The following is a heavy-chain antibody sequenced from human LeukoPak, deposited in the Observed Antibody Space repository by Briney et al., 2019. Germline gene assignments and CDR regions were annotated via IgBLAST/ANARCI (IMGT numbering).Heavy chain of an antibody. CDR1: GYTFTGYD. CDR3: ARDVRATSFDY. D-gene: IGHD1-26*01. J-gene: IGHJ4*02. Sequence: ASVKVFCKASGYTFTGYDMHWVRQATGQGLEWMGWMNPNSGNTRYAQKFQGRLTMTRNTYISTAYIELNSLRSEHAGLYYCARDVRATSFDYWGKGTLVTVSS. V-gene: IGHV1-8*01. CDR2: MNPNSGNT.